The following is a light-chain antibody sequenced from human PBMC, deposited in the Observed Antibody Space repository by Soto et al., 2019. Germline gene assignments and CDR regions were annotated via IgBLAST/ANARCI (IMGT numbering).Light chain of an antibody. Sequence: DIQLTQSPSSLSASVGDRVTITCRASQGIRRWLTWYQQRPGKAPKLLISAASTLQSGVPSRFSGTGSGTDFTLTINSLQPEDFATYYCQQADSFPYTFGQGTKLEIK. CDR1: QGIRRW. CDR3: QQADSFPYT. CDR2: AAS. J-gene: IGKJ2*01. V-gene: IGKV1D-12*01.